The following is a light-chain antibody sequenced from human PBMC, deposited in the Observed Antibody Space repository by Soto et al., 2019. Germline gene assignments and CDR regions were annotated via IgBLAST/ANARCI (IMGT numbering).Light chain of an antibody. CDR1: QSVGSD. V-gene: IGKV3-11*01. CDR3: QQRSNWPPFT. Sequence: EVVMRQSPATLSVSPGERATLSCRASQSVGSDLAWYQQKPGQAPRLLIYDASNRATDIPARFSGSGSGTDFTLPISSLEPEDFAVYYCQQRSNWPPFTFGQGTRLEIK. CDR2: DAS. J-gene: IGKJ5*01.